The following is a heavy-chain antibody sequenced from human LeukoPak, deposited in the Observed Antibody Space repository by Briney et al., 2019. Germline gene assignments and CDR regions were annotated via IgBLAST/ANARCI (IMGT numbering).Heavy chain of an antibody. CDR1: GYSISSGCY. CDR2: IYHSGST. V-gene: IGHV4-38-2*02. J-gene: IGHJ4*02. CDR3: ARELRTVMITLSD. D-gene: IGHD3-16*01. Sequence: SETLSPTCTVSGYSISSGCYWGWIRQPPGKGLEWIGSIYHSGSTYYNPSLKSRVTISVDTSKNQFSLKLSSVTAADTAVYYCARELRTVMITLSDWGQGTLVTVSS.